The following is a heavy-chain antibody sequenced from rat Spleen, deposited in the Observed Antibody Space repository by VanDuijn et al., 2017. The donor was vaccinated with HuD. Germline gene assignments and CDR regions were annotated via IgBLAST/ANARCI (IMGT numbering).Heavy chain of an antibody. CDR2: ITSGGSNT. V-gene: IGHV5-25*01. J-gene: IGHJ2*01. Sequence: EVQLVESGGGLVQPGRSMKLSCAASGFTFSSFAMAWVRQAPKKGLEWVATITSGGSNTYYPDSVKGRFTISRDNAKSTLYLQMDSLRSEDTATYYGARHLGAFDYWGQGVMVTVSS. CDR1: GFTFSSFA. D-gene: IGHD4-6*01. CDR3: ARHLGAFDY.